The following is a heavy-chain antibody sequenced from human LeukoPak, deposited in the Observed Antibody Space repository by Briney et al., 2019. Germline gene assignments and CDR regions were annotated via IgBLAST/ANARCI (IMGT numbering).Heavy chain of an antibody. CDR1: GFTFSRYW. CDR2: IKQDGSEK. J-gene: IGHJ6*02. D-gene: IGHD5-18*01. CDR3: AREGGDSYGYGNYDYYGMDV. Sequence: PGGSLRLSCAASGFTFSRYWMSWVRQAPGKGLEWVANIKQDGSEKYYVDSVKGRFTISRDNAKNSLYLQMNSLRAEDTAVYYCAREGGDSYGYGNYDYYGMDVWGQGTTVTVS. V-gene: IGHV3-7*01.